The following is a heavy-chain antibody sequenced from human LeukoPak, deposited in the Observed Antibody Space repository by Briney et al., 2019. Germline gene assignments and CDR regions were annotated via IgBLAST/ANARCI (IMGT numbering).Heavy chain of an antibody. D-gene: IGHD6-6*01. CDR2: ITQHGSAK. V-gene: IGHV3-7*03. J-gene: IGHJ4*02. CDR1: GFTFASYY. Sequence: GSLSLSCAVSGFTFASYYMSWVRPAPGQGLEWVADITQHGSAKKYVDSVKGRFTISRDNAKNSLLLQMNSRRAEDTAVDYCGREGGEYLSRPLDSWGQGALVTVSS. CDR3: GREGGEYLSRPLDS.